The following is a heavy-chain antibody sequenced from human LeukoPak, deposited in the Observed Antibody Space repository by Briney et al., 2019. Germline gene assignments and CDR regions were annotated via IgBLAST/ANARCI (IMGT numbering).Heavy chain of an antibody. CDR2: INHSGST. V-gene: IGHV4-34*01. J-gene: IGHJ1*01. CDR1: GGSFSGYY. CDR3: ARGSSWFRSGYFQH. Sequence: SETLSLTCAVYGGSFSGYYWSWIRQPPGKGLEWIGEINHSGSTNYNPSLKSRVTISVDTSKNQFSLKLSSVTAADTAVYYCARGSSWFRSGYFQHWGQGTLVTVSS. D-gene: IGHD6-13*01.